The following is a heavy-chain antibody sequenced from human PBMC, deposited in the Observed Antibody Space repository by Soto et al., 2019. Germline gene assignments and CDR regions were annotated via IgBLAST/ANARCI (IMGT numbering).Heavy chain of an antibody. CDR3: ASGGGWSFDH. V-gene: IGHV3-7*01. D-gene: IGHD6-19*01. CDR1: GFNFNQYW. Sequence: PGGSLRLSCSASGFNFNQYWMSWVRQAPGKGLEWVANVKQDGGEENYVDSVRGRFTISRDNTKNSLYLQMDSLRVEDTALYYCASGGGWSFDHWGQGTLVTVSS. J-gene: IGHJ4*02. CDR2: VKQDGGEE.